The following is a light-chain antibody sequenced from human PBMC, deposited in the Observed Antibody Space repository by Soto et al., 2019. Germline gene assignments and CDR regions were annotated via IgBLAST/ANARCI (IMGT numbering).Light chain of an antibody. J-gene: IGKJ1*01. CDR3: QQYNNWRGP. V-gene: IGKV3-15*01. CDR1: QSVSSN. CDR2: GAS. Sequence: EIVMTQSPATLSVSPGERATLSCRASQSVSSNLAWYQQKPGQAPRLLIYGASTRATDIPARFSGSGSGTEVTLTINSLQSEDFAVYYCQQYNNWRGPFGQGTKVAIK.